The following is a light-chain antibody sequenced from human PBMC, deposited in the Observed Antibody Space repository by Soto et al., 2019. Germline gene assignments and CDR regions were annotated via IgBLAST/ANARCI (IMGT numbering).Light chain of an antibody. J-gene: IGLJ1*01. CDR2: EVS. CDR1: TSDVGGYNY. V-gene: IGLV2-14*01. Sequence: QSALTQPASVSGSPGQSITISCTGTTSDVGGYNYVSWYQQHPGKAPKLMIYEVSNRPSGISNRFSGSKSGNTASLTISGLQAEDEADYYCGSYATSSYVFGTGTKV. CDR3: GSYATSSYV.